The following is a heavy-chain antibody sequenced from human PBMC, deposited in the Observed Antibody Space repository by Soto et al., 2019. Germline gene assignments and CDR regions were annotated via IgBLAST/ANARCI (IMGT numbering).Heavy chain of an antibody. CDR1: GFTFDNYA. CDR3: SRGLAPPGPTFGYYFYYMDV. V-gene: IGHV3-49*03. D-gene: IGHD2-8*02. CDR2: IRNKTYGETT. Sequence: EVQLAESGGTLVQPGRSLRLSCTVSGFTFDNYALSWFRQAPGKGLEWVGFIRNKTYGETTEFAASVRGRFTISTDDSKTIAYLQMNSLKTDDTAVYYCSRGLAPPGPTFGYYFYYMDVWGKGTTVTVSS. J-gene: IGHJ6*03.